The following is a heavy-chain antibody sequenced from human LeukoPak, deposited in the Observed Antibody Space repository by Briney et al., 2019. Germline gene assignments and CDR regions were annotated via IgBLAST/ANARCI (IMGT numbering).Heavy chain of an antibody. CDR1: GGSISSSSSY. Sequence: SETLSLTCSVPGGSISSSSSYSGWIRQPPGKGLEWIGSMYNVGSTYYNPSLKSRVTISVDTSKNQFSLKLSSVTAADTAVYYCARVGGGQQLVASPLYDIDYWGQGTLVTVSS. J-gene: IGHJ4*02. V-gene: IGHV4-39*07. D-gene: IGHD6-13*01. CDR3: ARVGGGQQLVASPLYDIDY. CDR2: MYNVGST.